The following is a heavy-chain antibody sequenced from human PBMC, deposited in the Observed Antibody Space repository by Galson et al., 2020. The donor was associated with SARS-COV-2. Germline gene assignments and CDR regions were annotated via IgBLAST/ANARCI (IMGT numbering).Heavy chain of an antibody. CDR3: AREAGSPYYYYYGRDV. V-gene: IGHV4-61*02. J-gene: IGHJ6*02. CDR1: GGSISSGSYY. D-gene: IGHD3-10*01. Sequence: SETLSLTCTVSGGSISSGSYYWSWIRQPAGKGLEWIGRIYTSGSTNYNPSLNSRVTISVDTSKNQFSLKLSSVTAADTAVYYCAREAGSPYYYYYGRDVWGQGTTVTVSS. CDR2: IYTSGST.